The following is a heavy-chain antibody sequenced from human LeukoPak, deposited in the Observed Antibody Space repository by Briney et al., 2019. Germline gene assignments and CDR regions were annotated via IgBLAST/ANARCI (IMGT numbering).Heavy chain of an antibody. V-gene: IGHV1-24*01. J-gene: IGHJ4*02. D-gene: IGHD5-12*01. Sequence: ASVKVSCKVSGYTLTELSMHWIRQAPGKGLEWMGGFDPEDGETIYAQKFQGRVTMTEDTSTDTAYMELSSLRSEDTAVYYCATALYSGYDAFDYWGQGTLVTVSS. CDR1: GYTLTELS. CDR3: ATALYSGYDAFDY. CDR2: FDPEDGET.